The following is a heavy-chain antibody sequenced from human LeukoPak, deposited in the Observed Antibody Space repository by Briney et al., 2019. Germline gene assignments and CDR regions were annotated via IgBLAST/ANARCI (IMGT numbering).Heavy chain of an antibody. CDR3: AGGRGWLVDY. CDR2: IKQDGTEK. CDR1: GFTFSSYW. V-gene: IGHV3-7*01. Sequence: GGSLRLSCAASGFTFSSYWMNRVRQAPGKGLEWAANIKQDGTEKLYVDSVRGRFTISRDNAKNSLYLQMNSLRAEDTAVYFCAGGRGWLVDYWGQGTRVTVSS. D-gene: IGHD3-22*01. J-gene: IGHJ4*02.